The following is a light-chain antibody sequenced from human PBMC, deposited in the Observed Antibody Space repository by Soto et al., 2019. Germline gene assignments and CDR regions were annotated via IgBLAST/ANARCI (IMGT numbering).Light chain of an antibody. CDR2: GAS. CDR1: QSVSSSY. V-gene: IGKV3-20*01. J-gene: IGKJ2*01. Sequence: EIVLTQSPGTLSLSPGERATLSCRASQSVSSSYLAWYQQKPGQAPRLLIYGASSRPTGIPDRFSGSGSGTDFTLTISRREAEDFAVYYCQQYGSSPGYTFGQGTKLEIK. CDR3: QQYGSSPGYT.